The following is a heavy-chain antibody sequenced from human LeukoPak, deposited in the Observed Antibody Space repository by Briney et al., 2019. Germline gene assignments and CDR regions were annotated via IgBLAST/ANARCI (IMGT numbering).Heavy chain of an antibody. D-gene: IGHD2-2*01. V-gene: IGHV1-69*13. CDR3: ARVNCSSTSCRQAFDI. CDR2: IIPIFGTA. Sequence: SVKVSCKASGGTFSGYAISRVRQAPGQGLEWMGGIIPIFGTANYAQKFQGRVTITADESTSTAYMELSSLRSEDTAVYYCARVNCSSTSCRQAFDIWGQGTMVTVSS. CDR1: GGTFSGYA. J-gene: IGHJ3*02.